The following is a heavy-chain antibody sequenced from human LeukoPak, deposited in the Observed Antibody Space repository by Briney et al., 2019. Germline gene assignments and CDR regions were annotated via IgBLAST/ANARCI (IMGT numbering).Heavy chain of an antibody. D-gene: IGHD6-13*01. CDR3: AKDIRGRIAAADY. J-gene: IGHJ4*02. CDR2: ISWNSGSI. Sequence: PGGSLRLSCAASGFTFDDYAMHWVRQAPGKGLEWVSGISWNSGSIGYADSVKGRFTISRDNAKNSLYLQMNSLRAEDTALYYCAKDIRGRIAAADYWGQGTLVTVSS. CDR1: GFTFDDYA. V-gene: IGHV3-9*01.